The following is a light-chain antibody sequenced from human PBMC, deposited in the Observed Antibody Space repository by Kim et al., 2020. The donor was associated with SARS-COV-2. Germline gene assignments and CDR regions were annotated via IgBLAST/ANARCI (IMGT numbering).Light chain of an antibody. J-gene: IGLJ3*02. Sequence: ASVKLTCTLTSGHTNYDIAWHQQQPEKGPRFLMKVDSHGSHKKGDGIPDRFSGSSSGAERYLIISSLQSEDEADYYCQTWGTGTWMFGGGTQLTVL. V-gene: IGLV4-69*01. CDR2: VDSHGSH. CDR3: QTWGTGTWM. CDR1: SGHTNYD.